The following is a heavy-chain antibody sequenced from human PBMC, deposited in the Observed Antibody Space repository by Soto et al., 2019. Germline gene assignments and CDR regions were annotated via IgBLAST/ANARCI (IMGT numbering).Heavy chain of an antibody. D-gene: IGHD5-12*01. Sequence: QVQLQESGPGLVKPSQTLSLTCSVSGRSITCGDYYWTWLRQPPGTGLEWVGYTYCNGNTYYNPSLRSRATMSLDTAKNQFFLRVSSVTAADTAVYDCAWTYSGYDPNYWGQGTLVTVSS. CDR2: TYCNGNT. J-gene: IGHJ4*02. V-gene: IGHV4-30-4*01. CDR3: AWTYSGYDPNY. CDR1: GRSITCGDYY.